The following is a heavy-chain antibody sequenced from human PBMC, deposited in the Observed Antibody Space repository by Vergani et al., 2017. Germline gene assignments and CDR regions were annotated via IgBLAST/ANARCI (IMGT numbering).Heavy chain of an antibody. CDR3: AREDDGGNSGNFDY. D-gene: IGHD4-23*01. J-gene: IGHJ4*02. Sequence: EVQLLESGGGLVQPGGSLRLSCAASGFTFSSYAMSWVRQAPGKGLEWVSAISGIGGSTYYADSVTGRVTISRANSKNTLYLQMNSLRAEYTAVYSCAREDDGGNSGNFDYWGQGILVTASA. V-gene: IGHV3-23*01. CDR2: ISGIGGST. CDR1: GFTFSSYA.